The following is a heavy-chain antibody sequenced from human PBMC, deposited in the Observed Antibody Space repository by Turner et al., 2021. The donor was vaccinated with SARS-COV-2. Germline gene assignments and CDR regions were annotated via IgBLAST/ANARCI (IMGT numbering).Heavy chain of an antibody. J-gene: IGHJ4*02. CDR2: IYYSGST. CDR1: GGSINSGGYY. Sequence: QVQLQESGPGLVKPSQTLSLTCTVSGGSINSGGYYWSWIRQHPGKGLEWIGYIYYSGSTNYNPSLKSRVTISVDTSKNQFSLKLSSVTAADTAVYYCARQSSGWYLPYFDYWGQGTLVTVSS. V-gene: IGHV4-61*08. D-gene: IGHD6-19*01. CDR3: ARQSSGWYLPYFDY.